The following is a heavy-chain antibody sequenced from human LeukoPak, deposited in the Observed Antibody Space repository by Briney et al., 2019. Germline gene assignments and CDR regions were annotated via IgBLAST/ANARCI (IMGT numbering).Heavy chain of an antibody. CDR1: GYTFTSYG. CDR2: ISAYNGNT. CDR3: ARRTYYYGSGSLDY. J-gene: IGHJ4*02. V-gene: IGHV1-18*01. D-gene: IGHD3-10*01. Sequence: GASVKVSCKASGYTFTSYGISWVRQAPGQGLEWMGWISAYNGNTNYAQKLQGRVTMTTDTSTSTAYMELRSLRSDDTAVYYCARRTYYYGSGSLDYWGQGTLVTVSS.